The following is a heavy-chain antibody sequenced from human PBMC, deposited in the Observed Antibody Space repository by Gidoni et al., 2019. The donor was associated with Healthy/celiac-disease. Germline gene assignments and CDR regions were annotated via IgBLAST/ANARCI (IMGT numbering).Heavy chain of an antibody. CDR1: GFTFSSYA. CDR3: AGEGLRGSGSFFDY. D-gene: IGHD3-22*01. J-gene: IGHJ4*02. V-gene: IGHV3-30*01. CDR2: ISYDGSNK. Sequence: QVQLVESGGGVVQPGRSLRPSCAASGFTFSSYAMHWVRQAPGKGLEWVAVISYDGSNKYYADSVKGRFTISRDNSKNTLYLQMNSLRAEDTAVYYCAGEGLRGSGSFFDYWGQGTLVTVSS.